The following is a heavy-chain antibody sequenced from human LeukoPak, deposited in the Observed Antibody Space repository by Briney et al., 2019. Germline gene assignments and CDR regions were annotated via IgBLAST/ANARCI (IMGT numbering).Heavy chain of an antibody. V-gene: IGHV3-9*01. D-gene: IGHD2-2*01. CDR3: AKDFCTGCNYYFYGMDV. Sequence: PGRSLRLSCAASGFTFDDYVMHWVQQAPGRGLEWVSGISRNSANIGYADSVKGRFTISRDNAKNSLYLQMNSLRAEDTAFYYCAKDFCTGCNYYFYGMDVWGRGTTVTVSS. CDR2: ISRNSANI. J-gene: IGHJ6*02. CDR1: GFTFDDYV.